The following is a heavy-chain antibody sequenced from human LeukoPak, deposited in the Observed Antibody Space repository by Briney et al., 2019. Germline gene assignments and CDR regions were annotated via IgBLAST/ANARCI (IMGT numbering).Heavy chain of an antibody. Sequence: GGSLRLSCAASGFTFSSYSMNWVRQAPGKGLEWVSYISSSGSTIYYADSVKGRFTISRDNAKNSLYLQMNSLRAEDTAVYYCAKSPGVVVVPAAVDYWGQGTLVTVSS. CDR1: GFTFSSYS. D-gene: IGHD2-2*01. CDR3: AKSPGVVVVPAAVDY. J-gene: IGHJ4*02. CDR2: ISSSGSTI. V-gene: IGHV3-48*01.